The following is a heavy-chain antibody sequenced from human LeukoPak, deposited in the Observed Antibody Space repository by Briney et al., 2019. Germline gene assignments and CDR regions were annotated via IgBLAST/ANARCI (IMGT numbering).Heavy chain of an antibody. D-gene: IGHD2-15*01. CDR1: GGSFSSGSYY. J-gene: IGHJ3*02. CDR3: ARVPLGGNAFDI. Sequence: SETLSLTCTVSGGSFSSGSYYWSWIRQPPGKGLEWIGYIYYSGSTNYNPSLKSRVTISVDTSKNQFSLKLSSVTTADTAVYYCARVPLGGNAFDIWGQGTMVTVSS. CDR2: IYYSGST. V-gene: IGHV4-61*01.